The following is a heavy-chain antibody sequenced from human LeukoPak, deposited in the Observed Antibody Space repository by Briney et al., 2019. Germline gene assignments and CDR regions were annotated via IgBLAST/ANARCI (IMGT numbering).Heavy chain of an antibody. J-gene: IGHJ4*02. V-gene: IGHV4-34*01. CDR1: GGSFSGYY. CDR3: ARLGGAAHFDY. Sequence: PSETLSLTCAVYGGSFSGYYWSWIRQPPGKGLDWIGEINHSGSTNYNPSLKSRVTISVDTSKNQFSLKLSSVTAADTAVYYCARLGGAAHFDYWGQGILVTVSS. CDR2: INHSGST. D-gene: IGHD2-15*01.